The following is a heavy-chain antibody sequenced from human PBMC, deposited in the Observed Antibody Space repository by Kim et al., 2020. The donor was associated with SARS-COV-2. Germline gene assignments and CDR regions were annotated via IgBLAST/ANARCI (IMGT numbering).Heavy chain of an antibody. CDR2: FDPEDGET. J-gene: IGHJ3*02. V-gene: IGHV1-24*01. CDR3: ATMFLAAAGPLPSYAFDI. Sequence: ASVKVSCKVSGYTLTELSMHWVRQAPGKGLEWMGGFDPEDGETIYAQKFQGRVTMTEDTSTDTAYMELSSLRSEDTAVYYCATMFLAAAGPLPSYAFDIWGQGTMVTVSS. D-gene: IGHD6-13*01. CDR1: GYTLTELS.